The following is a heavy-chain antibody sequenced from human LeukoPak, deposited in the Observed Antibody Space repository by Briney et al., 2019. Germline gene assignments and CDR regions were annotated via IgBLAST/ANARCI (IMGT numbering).Heavy chain of an antibody. V-gene: IGHV1-46*03. CDR1: GYTFTSYY. J-gene: IGHJ5*02. D-gene: IGHD3-16*01. Sequence: GASVKVSCKASGYTFTSYYMHWVRQAPGQGLEWMGIINHSGGSTSYAQKFQGRVTMTRDTSTSTVYMELSSLRSGDTAVYYCARGDYDYVWGSAWGQGTLVTVSS. CDR3: ARGDYDYVWGSA. CDR2: INHSGGST.